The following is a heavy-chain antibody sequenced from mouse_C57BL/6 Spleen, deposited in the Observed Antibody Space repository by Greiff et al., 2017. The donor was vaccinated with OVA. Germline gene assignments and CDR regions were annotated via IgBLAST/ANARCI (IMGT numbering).Heavy chain of an antibody. V-gene: IGHV5-16*01. CDR3: ARELGRGDWYFDV. CDR1: GFTFSDYY. D-gene: IGHD4-1*01. Sequence: EVKLVESAGGLVQPGSSMKLSCTASGFTFSDYYMAWVRQVPEKGLEWVANINYDGSSTYYLDSLKSRFIISRDNAKNILYLQMSSLKSEDTATYYCARELGRGDWYFDVWGTGTTVTVSS. J-gene: IGHJ1*03. CDR2: INYDGSST.